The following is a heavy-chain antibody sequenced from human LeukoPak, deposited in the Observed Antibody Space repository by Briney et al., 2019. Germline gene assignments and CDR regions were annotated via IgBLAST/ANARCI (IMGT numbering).Heavy chain of an antibody. Sequence: XAAXGFTXXSYWMHWVRQAPGKGGGWVSRINSDWSSTSYADSVKGRFTNSTDNAKNTLYLQMNSLRAEDTAVYYCARHRVTIFGVVIPFDPWGQGTLVTVSS. CDR2: INSDWSST. CDR1: GFTXXSYW. J-gene: IGHJ5*02. CDR3: ARHRVTIFGVVIPFDP. V-gene: IGHV3-74*01. D-gene: IGHD3-3*01.